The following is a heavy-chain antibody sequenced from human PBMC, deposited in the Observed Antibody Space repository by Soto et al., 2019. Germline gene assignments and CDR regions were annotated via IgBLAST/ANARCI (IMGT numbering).Heavy chain of an antibody. D-gene: IGHD3-16*01. CDR2: ISGSGGRS. Sequence: EVQLLDPGGGLVQPGGSLRLSCAASGFTFSNYAMTWVRQGPGKGLEWVSGISGSGGRSYYADSVKGRFTISRDNSKSTLYLQMNILRAEDTAVYYCAKAYFVWSSEQPYYFDYWGQGTLVTVSS. CDR3: AKAYFVWSSEQPYYFDY. CDR1: GFTFSNYA. J-gene: IGHJ4*02. V-gene: IGHV3-23*01.